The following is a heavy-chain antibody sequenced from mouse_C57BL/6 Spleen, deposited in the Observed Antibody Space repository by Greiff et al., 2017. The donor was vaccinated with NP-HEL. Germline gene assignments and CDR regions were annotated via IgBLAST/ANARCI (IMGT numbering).Heavy chain of an antibody. D-gene: IGHD3-1*01. J-gene: IGHJ2*01. V-gene: IGHV1-50*01. CDR2: IDPSDSYT. CDR1: GYTFTSYW. Sequence: VQLQQPGAELVKPGASVKLSCKASGYTFTSYWMQWVKQRPGQGLEWIGEIDPSDSYTNYNQKFKGKATLTVDTSSSTAYMQLSSLTSEDSAVYYCARSGSNPLDYWGQGTTLTVSS. CDR3: ARSGSNPLDY.